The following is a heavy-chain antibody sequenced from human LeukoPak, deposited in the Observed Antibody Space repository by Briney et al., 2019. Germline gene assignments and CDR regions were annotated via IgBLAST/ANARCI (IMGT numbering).Heavy chain of an antibody. J-gene: IGHJ4*02. CDR2: ISGSGGST. D-gene: IGHD3-10*01. V-gene: IGHV3-23*01. CDR3: AKDREVTSYYFDY. Sequence: GGSLRLSCAASGFTFNSYAMSWVRQAPGKGLEWASAISGSGGSTYYADSVKGRFTISRDNSKNTLYLQMNSLRAEDTAVYYCAKDREVTSYYFDYWGQGTLVTVSS. CDR1: GFTFNSYA.